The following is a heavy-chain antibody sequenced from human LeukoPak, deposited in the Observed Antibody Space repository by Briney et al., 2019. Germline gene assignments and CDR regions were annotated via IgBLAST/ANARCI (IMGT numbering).Heavy chain of an antibody. V-gene: IGHV3-48*03. CDR2: ISSSGSTI. CDR3: ARAAVRGVSNY. Sequence: PGGSLRLSCAASGFTFSSYEMNWVRQAPGKGLEWVSYISSSGSTIYYADSVKGRFTISRDNAKNSLYLQMNSLRAEDTAVYYCARAAVRGVSNYWGQGTLVTVSS. D-gene: IGHD3-10*01. CDR1: GFTFSSYE. J-gene: IGHJ4*02.